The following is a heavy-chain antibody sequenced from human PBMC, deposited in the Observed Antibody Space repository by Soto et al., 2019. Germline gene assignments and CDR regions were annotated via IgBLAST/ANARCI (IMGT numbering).Heavy chain of an antibody. CDR3: ARSGNPGTSPSYYFDY. D-gene: IGHD1-1*01. Sequence: ASVKVSCKASGGTFSSYAISWVRQAPGQGLEWMGGIIPIFGTANYAQKFQGRVTITADESTSTAYMELSSLRSEDTAVYYCARSGNPGTSPSYYFDYWGQGTLVTVSS. CDR1: GGTFSSYA. V-gene: IGHV1-69*13. CDR2: IIPIFGTA. J-gene: IGHJ4*02.